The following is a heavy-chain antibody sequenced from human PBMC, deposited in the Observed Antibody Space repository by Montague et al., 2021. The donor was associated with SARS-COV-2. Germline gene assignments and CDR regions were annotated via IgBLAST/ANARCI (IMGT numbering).Heavy chain of an antibody. CDR3: ARTSASSDY. CDR1: GDSVSRNSAA. Sequence: CAISGDSVSRNSAAWNWIRQSPSIGFKWLGRTYYRSKWYNDYAVSVKSRITINPDTSKNQISLQLNSVTPEDTAVYYCARTSASSDYWGQGTLVTVSS. D-gene: IGHD1-26*01. CDR2: TYYRSKWYN. V-gene: IGHV6-1*01. J-gene: IGHJ4*02.